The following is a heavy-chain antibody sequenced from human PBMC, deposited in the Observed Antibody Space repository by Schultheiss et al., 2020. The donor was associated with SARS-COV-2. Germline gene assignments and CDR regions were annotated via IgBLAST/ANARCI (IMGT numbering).Heavy chain of an antibody. Sequence: GESLKISCAASGFTFSSYSMSWVRQAPGKGLEWISYISSGGHTIYSADSVKGRFTISRDNAKNSLYLQMNNLRVEDTAVYYCYVMVYAGPTPDDCWGPGTLVTVSS. CDR3: YVMVYAGPTPDDC. CDR2: ISSGGHTI. D-gene: IGHD2-8*01. CDR1: GFTFSSYS. V-gene: IGHV3-48*03. J-gene: IGHJ4*02.